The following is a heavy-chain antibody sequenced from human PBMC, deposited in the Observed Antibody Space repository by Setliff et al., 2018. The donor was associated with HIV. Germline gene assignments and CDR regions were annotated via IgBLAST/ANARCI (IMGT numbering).Heavy chain of an antibody. D-gene: IGHD4-17*01. Sequence: SETLSLTCTVSGGSINTYYWSWIRQPAGKGLEWIGRFYTSGSTNYNPSLKSRVTMSVDTSKNRFSLKLSSVTAADTAVYYCARRIYGNNPYFDYWSQGTLVTVSS. CDR1: GGSINTYY. J-gene: IGHJ4*02. CDR2: FYTSGST. CDR3: ARRIYGNNPYFDY. V-gene: IGHV4-4*07.